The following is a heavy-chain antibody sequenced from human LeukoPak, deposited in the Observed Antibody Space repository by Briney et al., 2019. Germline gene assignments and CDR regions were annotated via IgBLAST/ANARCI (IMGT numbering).Heavy chain of an antibody. Sequence: GGSLRLSCAASGFTFSSYEMNWVRQAPGKGLEWVSYISSSGSTIYYADSEKGRFTISRDNAKNSLYLQMNSLRAEDTAVYYCARGLAYYYGSGSYGFDYWGQGTLVTVSS. CDR2: ISSSGSTI. CDR1: GFTFSSYE. V-gene: IGHV3-48*03. D-gene: IGHD3-10*01. CDR3: ARGLAYYYGSGSYGFDY. J-gene: IGHJ4*02.